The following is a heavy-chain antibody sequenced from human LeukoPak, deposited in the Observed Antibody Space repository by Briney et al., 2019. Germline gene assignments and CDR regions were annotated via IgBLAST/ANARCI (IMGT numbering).Heavy chain of an antibody. CDR2: IYYSGST. Sequence: SETLSLTCTVSGGSISSSSYYWGWIRQPPGKGLEWIGSIYYSGSTYYNPSLKSRVTISVDTSKNQFSLKLSSVTAADTAVYYCARLDIGIAAAGTVRYWGQGTLVTVSS. J-gene: IGHJ4*02. CDR3: ARLDIGIAAAGTVRY. V-gene: IGHV4-39*01. D-gene: IGHD6-13*01. CDR1: GGSISSSSYY.